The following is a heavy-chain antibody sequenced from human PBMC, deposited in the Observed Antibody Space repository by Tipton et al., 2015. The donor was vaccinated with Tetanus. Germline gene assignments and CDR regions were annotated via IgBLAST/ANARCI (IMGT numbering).Heavy chain of an antibody. V-gene: IGHV1-2*02. D-gene: IGHD6-19*01. CDR2: INPNSGGT. CDR1: GYSFTGFF. CDR3: ARGKGNGWYTAQNWFDL. Sequence: QMQLVQSGAEVKKPGASVKVSCKASGYSFTGFFLHWVRQTPGQGLECMGWINPNSGGTHYAQNFQGRVTMTGDTSISTAYMELSGLRSDDTAVYYCARGKGNGWYTAQNWFDLWGQGTLVTVSS. J-gene: IGHJ5*02.